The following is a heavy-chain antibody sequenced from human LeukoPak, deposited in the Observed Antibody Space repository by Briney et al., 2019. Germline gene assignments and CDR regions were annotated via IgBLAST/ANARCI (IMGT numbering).Heavy chain of an antibody. D-gene: IGHD6-6*01. CDR1: GYTFTSYY. Sequence: ASVKVSCKASGYTFTSYYMHWVRQAPGQGLEWMGIINPSGGSTNYAQKFQGRVTMTRDTSTSTVYMELSSLRSEDTAVYYCAREASALYFQHGGQGTLVTVSS. J-gene: IGHJ1*01. CDR2: INPSGGST. V-gene: IGHV1-46*01. CDR3: AREASALYFQH.